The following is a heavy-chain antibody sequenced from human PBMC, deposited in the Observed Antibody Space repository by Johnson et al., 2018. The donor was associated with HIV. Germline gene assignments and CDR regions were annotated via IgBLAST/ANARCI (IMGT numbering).Heavy chain of an antibody. Sequence: QVQLVESGGGVVQPGRSLRLSCAASGFTFSSFGMHWVRQAPGKGLEWVAVISHDGNNKYYADSVKGRFTISRDNSKNTLYLQMNSLRAEDTAVYYCAREMAIAAAGHDAFDIWGQGTMVTVSS. CDR1: GFTFSSFG. CDR2: ISHDGNNK. J-gene: IGHJ3*02. V-gene: IGHV3-30*03. D-gene: IGHD6-13*01. CDR3: AREMAIAAAGHDAFDI.